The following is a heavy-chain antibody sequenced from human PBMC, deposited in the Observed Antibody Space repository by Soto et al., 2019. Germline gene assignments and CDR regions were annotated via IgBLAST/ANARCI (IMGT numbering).Heavy chain of an antibody. D-gene: IGHD5-12*01. Sequence: ASVKVSCKASGYTFFTYDISWVRQAPGQGLEWMGWISTYSGDTKYAQKFQGRVTMTTDTSSTTAYLELRSLRSDDTAVYYCARHHGPTTSENWFDPWGQGTLVTVSS. CDR1: GYTFFTYD. V-gene: IGHV1-18*01. CDR2: ISTYSGDT. J-gene: IGHJ5*02. CDR3: ARHHGPTTSENWFDP.